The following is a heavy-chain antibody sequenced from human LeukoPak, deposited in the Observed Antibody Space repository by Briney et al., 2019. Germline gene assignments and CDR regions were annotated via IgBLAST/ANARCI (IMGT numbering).Heavy chain of an antibody. CDR3: ARKPGGQQGDY. Sequence: GGSLRLSCAASGFTFRRYGMHWLRQAPGKGRVGVAVISYDGSNKYYADSVKGRFTISRDNSKNTLYLQMNSLRAEDTAVYYCARKPGGQQGDYWGQGTLVTVSS. CDR2: ISYDGSNK. J-gene: IGHJ4*02. CDR1: GFTFRRYG. V-gene: IGHV3-30*03. D-gene: IGHD6-13*01.